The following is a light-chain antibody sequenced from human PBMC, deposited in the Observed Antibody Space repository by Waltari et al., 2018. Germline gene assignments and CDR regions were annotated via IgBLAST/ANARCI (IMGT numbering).Light chain of an antibody. J-gene: IGLJ3*02. CDR3: QAWGSSTEVV. Sequence: SYGLTQPPSVSVSPGQTASITCPGHKLGDKYASWYQHKAGQSPVLVIYQDDRRPSGVPERFSGSNSGNTATLTISGTQAMDEADFYCQAWGSSTEVVFGGGTKLTVL. CDR2: QDD. V-gene: IGLV3-1*01. CDR1: KLGDKY.